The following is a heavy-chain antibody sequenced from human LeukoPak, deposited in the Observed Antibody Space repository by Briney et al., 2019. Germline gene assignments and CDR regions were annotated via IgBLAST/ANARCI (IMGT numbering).Heavy chain of an antibody. Sequence: PGGSLRLSCAASGFTVSSNHMSWVRQAPGKGLEWVSVIYSGGSTYYADSVKGRFTISRDNSKNTLYLQMNSLRAEDTAVYCCKTEPGVRDYFDYWGQGTLVTVSS. V-gene: IGHV3-53*01. J-gene: IGHJ4*02. D-gene: IGHD1-14*01. CDR3: KTEPGVRDYFDY. CDR2: IYSGGST. CDR1: GFTVSSNH.